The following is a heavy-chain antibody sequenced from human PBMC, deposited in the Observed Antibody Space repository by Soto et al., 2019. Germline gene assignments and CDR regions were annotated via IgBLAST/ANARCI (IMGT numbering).Heavy chain of an antibody. CDR2: IWYDGSNK. J-gene: IGHJ4*02. Sequence: QVQLVESGGGVVQPGRSLRLSCAASGFMFSSHGMHWIRQAPGKGLEWVAVIWYDGSNKYYADSVKGRFIISRDNSKNTLYLQMNSLRVEDTAVYYCGPDTLDYWGQGMLVTVSS. CDR1: GFMFSSHG. V-gene: IGHV3-33*01. CDR3: GPDTLDY.